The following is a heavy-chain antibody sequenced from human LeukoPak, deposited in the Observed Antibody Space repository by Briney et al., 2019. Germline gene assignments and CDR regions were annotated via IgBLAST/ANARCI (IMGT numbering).Heavy chain of an antibody. CDR3: ARAGRLIRGGKGFDP. J-gene: IGHJ5*02. D-gene: IGHD3-10*01. CDR1: GGSFSGYY. Sequence: SETLSLTCAVYGGSFSGYYWSWIRQPPGKGLEWIGEINHSGSTNYNPSLKSRVTISVDTSTNQFSLKLSSVTAADTAVYYCARAGRLIRGGKGFDPWGQGTLVTVSS. V-gene: IGHV4-34*01. CDR2: INHSGST.